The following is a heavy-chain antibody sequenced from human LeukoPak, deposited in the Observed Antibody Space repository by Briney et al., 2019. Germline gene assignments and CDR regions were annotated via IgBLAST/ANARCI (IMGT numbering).Heavy chain of an antibody. CDR2: ISYDGSNK. J-gene: IGHJ4*02. Sequence: GGSLRLSCAASGFTFSSYAMHWVRQAPGKGLEWVAVISYDGSNKYYADSVKGRFTISRDNSKNTLYLQMNSLRDEDTAVYYCAKKGGSSGWYAIDYWGQGTLVTVSS. D-gene: IGHD6-19*01. V-gene: IGHV3-30-3*02. CDR3: AKKGGSSGWYAIDY. CDR1: GFTFSSYA.